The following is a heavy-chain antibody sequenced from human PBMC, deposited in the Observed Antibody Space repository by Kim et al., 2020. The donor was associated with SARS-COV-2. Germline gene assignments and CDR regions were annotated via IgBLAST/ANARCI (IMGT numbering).Heavy chain of an antibody. CDR2: GNT. CDR3: ARVTSGVDY. J-gene: IGHJ4*02. V-gene: IGHV1-8*01. D-gene: IGHD1-1*01. Sequence: GNTGYAQKFQGRVTMTRNTSISTTYMELSSLRSEDTAVYYCARVTSGVDYWGQGTLVTVSS.